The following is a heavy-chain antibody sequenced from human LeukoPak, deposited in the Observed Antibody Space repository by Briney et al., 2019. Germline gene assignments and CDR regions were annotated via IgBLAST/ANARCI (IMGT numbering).Heavy chain of an antibody. D-gene: IGHD3-10*01. J-gene: IGHJ4*02. CDR1: GGSISSYY. CDR2: IYYSGST. CDR3: AREYYYGSGSYWATNDY. V-gene: IGHV4-59*12. Sequence: SETLSLTFTVSGGSISSYYWSWIRQPPGKGLEWIGYIYYSGSTYYNPSLKSRVTISVDTSKNQFSLKLSSVTAADTAVYYCAREYYYGSGSYWATNDYWGQGTLVTVSS.